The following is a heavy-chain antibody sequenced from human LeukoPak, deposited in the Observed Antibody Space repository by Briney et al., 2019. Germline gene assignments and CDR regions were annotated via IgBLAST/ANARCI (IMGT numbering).Heavy chain of an antibody. D-gene: IGHD2-2*02. CDR2: IIPILVIA. J-gene: IGHJ4*02. Sequence: SVKVSCKASGGTFSSYTISWVRQAPGQGLEWMGRIIPILVIANYAQKFQGRVTITADKSTSTAYMELSSLRSEDTAVYYCAILTSTGCSSTSCYSFDYWGQGTLVTVSS. CDR3: AILTSTGCSSTSCYSFDY. V-gene: IGHV1-69*02. CDR1: GGTFSSYT.